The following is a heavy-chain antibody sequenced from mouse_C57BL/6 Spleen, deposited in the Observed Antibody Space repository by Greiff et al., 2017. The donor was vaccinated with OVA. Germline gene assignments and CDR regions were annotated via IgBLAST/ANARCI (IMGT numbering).Heavy chain of an antibody. Sequence: EVQLVESGGGLVKPGGSLKLSCAASGFTFSDYGMHWVRQAPEKGLEWVAYISSGSSTIYYADTVKGRFTISRDNAKNTLFLQRTSLRSEDTAMYYCARDDGYYVDYWGQGTTLTVSS. CDR1: GFTFSDYG. V-gene: IGHV5-17*01. D-gene: IGHD2-3*01. CDR2: ISSGSSTI. J-gene: IGHJ2*01. CDR3: ARDDGYYVDY.